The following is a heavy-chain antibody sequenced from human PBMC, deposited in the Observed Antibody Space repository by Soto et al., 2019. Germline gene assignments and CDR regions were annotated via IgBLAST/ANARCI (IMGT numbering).Heavy chain of an antibody. J-gene: IGHJ6*03. Sequence: GGSLRLSCAASGFTFSSYDMHWVRQATGKGLEWVSAIGTAGDTYYPGFVKGRFTISRENAKNSLYLQMNSLRAGDTAVYYCARGVDGYCSGGSCPYYYYMDFWGKGTTVTVSS. D-gene: IGHD2-15*01. CDR1: GFTFSSYD. CDR2: IGTAGDT. V-gene: IGHV3-13*01. CDR3: ARGVDGYCSGGSCPYYYYMDF.